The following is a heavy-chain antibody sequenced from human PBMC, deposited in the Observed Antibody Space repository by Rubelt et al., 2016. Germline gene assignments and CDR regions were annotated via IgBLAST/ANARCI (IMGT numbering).Heavy chain of an antibody. J-gene: IGHJ2*01. CDR3: ARARLEH. Sequence: VQLVESGGGLVKPGGSLRLSCASSGFTFSSYWMHWVRQVPGKGLVWISRLNSDESRKNYTNSVKGRFTESRDNAKCSRYLQGNGLTAEDTALFYWARARLEHWGRGTLVTVSS. CDR1: GFTFSSYW. D-gene: IGHD1/OR15-1a*01. V-gene: IGHV3-74*02. CDR2: LNSDESRK.